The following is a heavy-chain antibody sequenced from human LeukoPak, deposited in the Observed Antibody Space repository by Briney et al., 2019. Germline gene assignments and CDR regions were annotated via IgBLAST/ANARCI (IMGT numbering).Heavy chain of an antibody. CDR2: INSDGSST. J-gene: IGHJ2*01. CDR1: GFTFSSYW. Sequence: GGSLRLSCAASGFTFSSYWMHWVRQAPGKGLVWVSHINSDGSSTSYADSVKGRFTISRNNAKNTLYLQMNSLRAEDTAVYYCARDGSYWYFDLWGRGNLVTVSS. CDR3: ARDGSYWYFDL. V-gene: IGHV3-74*01. D-gene: IGHD2-15*01.